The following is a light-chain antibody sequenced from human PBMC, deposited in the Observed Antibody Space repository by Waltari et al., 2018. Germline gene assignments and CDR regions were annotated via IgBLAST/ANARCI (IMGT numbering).Light chain of an antibody. Sequence: DIQLTQSPSFLSASIGDRVTITCRASQGISNYLAWYQQKPGTAPKLLIYAASTLQSGVPSRFSGSGSGTEFTFTVSSLQPEDFATYYCQELDTYPQSLTFGGGTKVEI. J-gene: IGKJ4*01. CDR3: QELDTYPQSLT. CDR2: AAS. V-gene: IGKV1-9*01. CDR1: QGISNY.